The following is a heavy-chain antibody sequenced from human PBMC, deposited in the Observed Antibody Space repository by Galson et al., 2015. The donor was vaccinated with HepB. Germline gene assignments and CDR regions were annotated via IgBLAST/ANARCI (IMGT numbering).Heavy chain of an antibody. Sequence: SLRLSCAASGFTFDDYAMHWVRQAPGKGLQWVSGITWNSGSIGYADSVKGRFTISRDNAKNSLYLQMNSLRAEDTALYYCAKELYYYDSSGYYRYFQHWGQGTLVTVSS. V-gene: IGHV3-9*01. CDR3: AKELYYYDSSGYYRYFQH. J-gene: IGHJ1*01. CDR1: GFTFDDYA. D-gene: IGHD3-22*01. CDR2: ITWNSGSI.